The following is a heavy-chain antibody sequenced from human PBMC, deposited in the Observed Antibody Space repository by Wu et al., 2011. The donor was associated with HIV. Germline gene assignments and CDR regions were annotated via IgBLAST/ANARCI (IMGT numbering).Heavy chain of an antibody. CDR1: GYTFTSYA. V-gene: IGHV1-69*05. D-gene: IGHD2-21*01. J-gene: IGHJ4*02. CDR3: ARDFGGDGDS. CDR2: IIPIFGTG. Sequence: QVQLVQSGAEVKKPGASVKVSCRASGYTFTSYAINWVRQAPGQGLEWMGGIIPIFGTGKYAQKFQGRVTITTDESTSTASMELSSLRSEDTAMYYCARDFGGDGDSWGQGTLVTVSS.